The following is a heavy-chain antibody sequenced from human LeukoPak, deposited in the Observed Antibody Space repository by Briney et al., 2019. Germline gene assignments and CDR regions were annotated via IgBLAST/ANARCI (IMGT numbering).Heavy chain of an antibody. CDR1: GYTFTSYY. Sequence: ASVKVSCKESGYTFTSYYMHWVRQAPGQGLEWMGIINPSGGSTSYAQKFQGRVTMTRDTSTSTVYMELSSLRSEDTAVYYCARDHLGWGSLDYWGQGTLVTVSS. D-gene: IGHD3-16*01. J-gene: IGHJ4*02. CDR2: INPSGGST. CDR3: ARDHLGWGSLDY. V-gene: IGHV1-46*01.